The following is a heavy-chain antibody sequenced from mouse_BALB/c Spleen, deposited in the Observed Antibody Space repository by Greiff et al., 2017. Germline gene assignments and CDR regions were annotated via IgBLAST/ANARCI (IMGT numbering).Heavy chain of an antibody. Sequence: VQLQQSGAELVKPGASVKLSCTASGFNIKDTYMHWVKQRPEQGLEWIGRIDPANGNTKYDPKFQGKATITADTSSNTAYLQLSSLTSEDTAVYYCASLGYGNYYFDYWGQGTTLTVSS. CDR1: GFNIKDTY. CDR2: IDPANGNT. D-gene: IGHD2-1*01. J-gene: IGHJ2*01. V-gene: IGHV14-3*02. CDR3: ASLGYGNYYFDY.